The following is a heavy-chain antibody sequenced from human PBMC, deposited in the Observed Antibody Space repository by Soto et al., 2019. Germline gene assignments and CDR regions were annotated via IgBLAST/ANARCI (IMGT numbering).Heavy chain of an antibody. CDR1: GFTFSTYA. D-gene: IGHD3-22*01. J-gene: IGHJ4*02. CDR2: ISYDGSNK. CDR3: ARVIGYYDSSGPLLH. V-gene: IGHV3-30-3*01. Sequence: QVQVVESGGGVVQPGRSLRLSCAASGFTFSTYAMHWVRQAPGKGLEWVALISYDGSNKYYADSVKGRFTISRDNSKNTVYLQMNSLRAEDTAVYYCARVIGYYDSSGPLLHWGQGTLVTVSS.